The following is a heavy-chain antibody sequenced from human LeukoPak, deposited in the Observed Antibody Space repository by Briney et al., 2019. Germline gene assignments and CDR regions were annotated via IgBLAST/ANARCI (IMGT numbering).Heavy chain of an antibody. Sequence: KPSETLSLTCAVYGGSFSGYYWSWIRQPPGKGLEWIGYIYYSGSAKYNPSLKSRVTISVDTSKNQFSLKLTSVTAADTAVYYCARGFGDWGLSWFDPWGQGTLVTVSS. V-gene: IGHV4-59*01. CDR3: ARGFGDWGLSWFDP. CDR2: IYYSGSA. J-gene: IGHJ5*02. CDR1: GGSFSGYY. D-gene: IGHD3-10*01.